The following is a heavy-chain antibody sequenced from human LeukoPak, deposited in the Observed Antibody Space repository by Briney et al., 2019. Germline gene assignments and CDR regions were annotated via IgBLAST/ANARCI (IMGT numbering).Heavy chain of an antibody. CDR3: AKSSSWSDNYFDP. CDR1: GYTFTGYY. Sequence: GASVKVSCKASGYTFTGYYMHWVRQAPGQGLEWMGWSNPTSGGTNSAQKFQGRVTLTRDTSVTTAYMELSWLRSDDTAVYYCAKSSSWSDNYFDPWGQGTLVTVSS. D-gene: IGHD6-6*01. J-gene: IGHJ5*02. CDR2: SNPTSGGT. V-gene: IGHV1-2*02.